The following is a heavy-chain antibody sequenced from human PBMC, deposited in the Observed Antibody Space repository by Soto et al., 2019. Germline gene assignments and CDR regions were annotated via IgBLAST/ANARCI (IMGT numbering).Heavy chain of an antibody. D-gene: IGHD1-26*01. CDR2: IGPETGAT. V-gene: IGHV1-2*02. CDR1: GYTFTGHY. Sequence: ASVKVSCKASGYTFTGHYIHWVRQAPEQGPEWMGEIGPETGATRYAQKFQGRVTMTRDMSITTVYMELNNLSPDDTAVYYCGRGRSGQIVVFHWGQGTPVTVSS. J-gene: IGHJ4*02. CDR3: GRGRSGQIVVFH.